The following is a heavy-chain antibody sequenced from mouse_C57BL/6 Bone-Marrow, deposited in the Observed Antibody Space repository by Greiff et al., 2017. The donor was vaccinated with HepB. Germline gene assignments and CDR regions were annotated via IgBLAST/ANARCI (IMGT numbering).Heavy chain of an antibody. D-gene: IGHD2-4*01. Sequence: QVQLKESGAELVKPGASVKISCKASGYAFSSYWMNWVKQRPGKGLEWMGQIYPGDGDTNYNGKFKGKATLTADKSSSTAYMQLSSLTSEDSAVYFCARLYDYDQTAWFAYWGQGTLVTVSA. J-gene: IGHJ3*01. V-gene: IGHV1-80*01. CDR3: ARLYDYDQTAWFAY. CDR2: IYPGDGDT. CDR1: GYAFSSYW.